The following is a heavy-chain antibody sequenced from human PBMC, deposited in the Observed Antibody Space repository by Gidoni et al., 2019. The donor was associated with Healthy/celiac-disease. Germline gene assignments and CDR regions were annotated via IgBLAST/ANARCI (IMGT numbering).Heavy chain of an antibody. V-gene: IGHV5-51*01. CDR2: IYPGDSDT. D-gene: IGHD3-22*01. CDR1: GYSFTSYW. Sequence: EVQLVQSGAEVKKPGESLKISCKGSGYSFTSYWIGWVRQMPGKGLEWMGIIYPGDSDTRYSPSFQGQVTISADKSISTAYLQWSSLKASDTAMYYCARQRGYYYDSSGYYDAFDIWGQGTMVTVSS. J-gene: IGHJ3*02. CDR3: ARQRGYYYDSSGYYDAFDI.